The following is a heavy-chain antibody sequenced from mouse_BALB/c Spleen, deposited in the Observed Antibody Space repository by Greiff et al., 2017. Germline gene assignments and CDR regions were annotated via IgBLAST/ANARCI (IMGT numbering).Heavy chain of an antibody. D-gene: IGHD6-2*01. Sequence: EVKLQESGAELVRPGALVKLSCKASGFNIKDYYMHWVKQRPEQGLEWIGWIDPENGNTIYDPKFQGKASITADTSSNTAYLQLSSLTSEDTAVYYCARMSLPYAMDYWGQGTSVTVSS. V-gene: IGHV14-1*02. CDR3: ARMSLPYAMDY. CDR2: IDPENGNT. CDR1: GFNIKDYY. J-gene: IGHJ4*01.